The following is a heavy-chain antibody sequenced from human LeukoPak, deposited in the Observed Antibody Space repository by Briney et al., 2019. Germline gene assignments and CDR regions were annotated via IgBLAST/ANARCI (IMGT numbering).Heavy chain of an antibody. CDR1: GYTFTDYY. CDR3: ARDMDSGPDFFDY. V-gene: IGHV1-2*02. CDR2: INPHSGGT. Sequence: PAASVTVSCKASGYTFTDYYMHWVRQAPGQGLEWMGWINPHSGGTDHAQKFQGRVTMTRDTSISTAYMELSRLRSDDTAVYYCARDMDSGPDFFDYWGRGTLVTVSS. J-gene: IGHJ4*02. D-gene: IGHD1-26*01.